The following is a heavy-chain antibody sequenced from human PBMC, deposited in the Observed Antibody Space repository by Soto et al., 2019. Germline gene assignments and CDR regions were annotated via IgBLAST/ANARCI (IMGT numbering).Heavy chain of an antibody. CDR3: ARSPSMTTVSLDY. Sequence: PGGSVRLSCAASGFTFSSYSMNWARQAPGKGLEWVSSISSSSSYIYYADSVRGRFTISRDNAKNSLYLQMNSLRAEDTAVYYCARSPSMTTVSLDYWGQGTLVTVSS. V-gene: IGHV3-21*01. CDR2: ISSSSSYI. CDR1: GFTFSSYS. J-gene: IGHJ4*02. D-gene: IGHD4-17*01.